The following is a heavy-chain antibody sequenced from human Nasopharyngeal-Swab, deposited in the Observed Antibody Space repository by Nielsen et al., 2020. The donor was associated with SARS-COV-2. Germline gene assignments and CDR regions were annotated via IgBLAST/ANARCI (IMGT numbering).Heavy chain of an antibody. CDR3: AKDGVRYLAGGFAFDI. D-gene: IGHD3-9*01. CDR2: ISYDGSNK. V-gene: IGHV3-30*18. Sequence: VRQAPGKGLEWVAVISYDGSNKYYADSVKGRFTISRDNSKNTLYLQMNGLRAEDTAVYYCAKDGVRYLAGGFAFDIWGQGTMVTVSS. J-gene: IGHJ3*02.